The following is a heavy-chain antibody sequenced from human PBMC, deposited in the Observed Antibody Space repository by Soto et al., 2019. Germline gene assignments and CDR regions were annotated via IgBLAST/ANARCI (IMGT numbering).Heavy chain of an antibody. V-gene: IGHV4-39*01. CDR2: IYYSGST. CDR3: ARPMAAAGRESWFDP. Sequence: SETLSLTCTVSGGSISSSSYYWGWIRQPPGKGLEWIGSIYYSGSTYYNPSLKSRVTISVDTSKNQFSLKLSSVTAADTAVYYCARPMAAAGRESWFDPWGQGTLVTVSS. J-gene: IGHJ5*02. CDR1: GGSISSSSYY. D-gene: IGHD6-13*01.